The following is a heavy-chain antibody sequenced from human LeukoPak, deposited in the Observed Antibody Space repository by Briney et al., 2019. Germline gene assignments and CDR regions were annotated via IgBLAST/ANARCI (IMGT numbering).Heavy chain of an antibody. J-gene: IGHJ3*02. CDR2: MNEDGSVK. D-gene: IGHD2-15*01. V-gene: IGHV3-7*01. Sequence: LPGGSLRLSCAASGFTLSNYWMTWVRQVPGKGLEWVANMNEDGSVKNYVDSVKGRFTISRDNAKNSLYLQMNSLRAEDTAVYYCARDVSPYCSDGICYDTFDIWGQETLVTVSS. CDR1: GFTLSNYW. CDR3: ARDVSPYCSDGICYDTFDI.